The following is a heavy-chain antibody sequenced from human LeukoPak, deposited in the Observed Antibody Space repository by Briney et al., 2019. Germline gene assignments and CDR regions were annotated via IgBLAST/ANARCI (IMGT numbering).Heavy chain of an antibody. CDR1: GFTFSSYA. V-gene: IGHV4-31*02. CDR3: ARFSNAHGVKFDY. CDR2: IYYSGTA. Sequence: LRLSCAASGFTFSSYAMSWVRQHPEKGLEWIGYIYYSGTAYYNPSLKSRVTMSVDTSKNQFSLKLDSVTAADTAVYYCARFSNAHGVKFDYWGQGTLVTVSS. J-gene: IGHJ4*02. D-gene: IGHD2-8*01.